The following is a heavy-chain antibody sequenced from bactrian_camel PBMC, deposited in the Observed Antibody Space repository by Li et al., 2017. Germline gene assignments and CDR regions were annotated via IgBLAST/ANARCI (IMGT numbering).Heavy chain of an antibody. V-gene: IGHV3S1*01. CDR2: ISRGGTT. J-gene: IGHJ4*01. CDR1: GFAFSSYY. Sequence: HVQLVESGGGLVQPGGSPRLSCAASGFAFSSYYMYWVRQAPGKGLEWVSSISRGGTTYYADSVKGRFTISRDTGKDTLYLQMDSLAPEDTAMYYCASSGGSAFVAGGAVCNYNFWGQGTQVTVS. CDR3: ASSGGSAFVAGGAVCNYNF. D-gene: IGHD2*01.